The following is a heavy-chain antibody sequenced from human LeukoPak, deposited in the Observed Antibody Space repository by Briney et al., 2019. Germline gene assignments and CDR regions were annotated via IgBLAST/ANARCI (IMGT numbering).Heavy chain of an antibody. J-gene: IGHJ6*04. V-gene: IGHV3-7*01. Sequence: GGSLRLSCAASGFTFSSYWMSWVRQAPGKGLEWVANINQDGNKKYYVDSVKGRFTISRDNAKNSLYLQMNNLRAEDTAVYYCSRRGGATPDVWGKGTTVTVSS. CDR2: INQDGNKK. D-gene: IGHD1-26*01. CDR3: SRRGGATPDV. CDR1: GFTFSSYW.